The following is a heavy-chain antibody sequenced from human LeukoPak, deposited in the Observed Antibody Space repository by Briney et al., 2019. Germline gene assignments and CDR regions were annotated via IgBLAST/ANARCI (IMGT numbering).Heavy chain of an antibody. CDR3: ARFKGGTGFDY. J-gene: IGHJ4*02. V-gene: IGHV4-39*01. CDR1: GGSITTTDFD. CDR2: ISSSGKA. D-gene: IGHD1-26*01. Sequence: SETLSLTCTVSGGSITTTDFDWAWIRQPPGQGFEWIATISSSGKAYYYPSLMSRVTISVDTSKNQFSLDVTSVTAADTGLFYCARFKGGTGFDYWGRGILVIVS.